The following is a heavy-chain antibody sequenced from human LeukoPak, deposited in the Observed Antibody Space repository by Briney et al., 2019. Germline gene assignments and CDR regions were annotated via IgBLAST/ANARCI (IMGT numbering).Heavy chain of an antibody. CDR2: INPNSGGT. CDR3: AREETAMVKQYGMDV. V-gene: IGHV1-2*04. D-gene: IGHD5-18*01. J-gene: IGHJ6*02. CDR1: GYTFTGYY. Sequence: ASVKVSCKASGYTFTGYYMHWVRQAPGQGLEWMGWINPNSGGTNYAQKFQGWVTMTRDTSISTAYMELSSLRSEDTAVYYCAREETAMVKQYGMDVWGQGTTVTVSS.